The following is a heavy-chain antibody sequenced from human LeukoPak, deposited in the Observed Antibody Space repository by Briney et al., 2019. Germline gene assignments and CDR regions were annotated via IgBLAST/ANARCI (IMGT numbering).Heavy chain of an antibody. CDR3: AKNGERYNWNDKVYYYYMDV. Sequence: SETLSLTCSVSGGSISRNTHYCGWIRQPPGKGLEWIGSIHYSGSTYYNPSLKSRVTISLDTSKNQFSLKVSSVTAADTAVYYRAKNGERYNWNDKVYYYYMDVWGKGTTVTVSS. D-gene: IGHD1-1*01. CDR2: IHYSGST. CDR1: GGSISRNTHY. V-gene: IGHV4-39*07. J-gene: IGHJ6*03.